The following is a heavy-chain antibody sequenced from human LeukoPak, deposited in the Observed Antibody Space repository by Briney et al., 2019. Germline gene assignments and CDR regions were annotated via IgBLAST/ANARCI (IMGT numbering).Heavy chain of an antibody. J-gene: IGHJ4*02. V-gene: IGHV3-43D*04. CDR3: VKGGSYYGYFDY. Sequence: GGFLRLSCAASGFTFDDYGMHWVRQAPGKGLGWVSLITWDGGRTYYADSVKGRFTISRDNSKNPLYLHMNSLRPEDTALYYCVKGGSYYGYFDYWGQGTLVTVSS. CDR2: ITWDGGRT. D-gene: IGHD1-26*01. CDR1: GFTFDDYG.